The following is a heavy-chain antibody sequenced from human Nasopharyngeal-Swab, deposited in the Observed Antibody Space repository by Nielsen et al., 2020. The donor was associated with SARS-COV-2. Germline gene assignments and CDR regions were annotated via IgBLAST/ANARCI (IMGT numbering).Heavy chain of an antibody. D-gene: IGHD4-11*01. CDR1: GFTFSSYA. Sequence: GGSLRLSCSASGFTFSSYAMHWVRQAPGKGLEYVSAISSNGGSTYYADSVKGRFTISRDNSKNTLYLQMNSLRAEDTAVYYCARASSFYSNYFGYWGQGTLVTVSS. CDR3: ARASSFYSNYFGY. CDR2: ISSNGGST. J-gene: IGHJ4*02. V-gene: IGHV3-64*04.